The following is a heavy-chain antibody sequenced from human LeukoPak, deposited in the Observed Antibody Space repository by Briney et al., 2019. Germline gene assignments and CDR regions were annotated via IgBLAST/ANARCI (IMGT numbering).Heavy chain of an antibody. V-gene: IGHV4-4*07. CDR3: AREYSGSYPRAEDYMDV. Sequence: SETLSLTCTVSGGSISSYYWSWIRQPAGKGLEWIGRIYTSGSTNYNPSLKSRVTMSVDTSKNQFSLKLSSVTAADTAVYYCAREYSGSYPRAEDYMDVWGKGTTVTISS. CDR2: IYTSGST. CDR1: GGSISSYY. J-gene: IGHJ6*03. D-gene: IGHD1-26*01.